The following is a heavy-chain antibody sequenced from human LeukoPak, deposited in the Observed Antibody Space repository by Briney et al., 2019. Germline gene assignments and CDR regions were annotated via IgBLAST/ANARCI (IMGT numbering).Heavy chain of an antibody. Sequence: GGSLRLSCAASGFTFSSYSMNWVRQAPGKGLEWVSHISSSSSTIYYADSVKGRFTISRDNAKNSLYLQMNSLRAEDTAVYYCARARSSYGYGDAFDIWGQGTMVTVSS. CDR2: ISSSSSTI. J-gene: IGHJ3*02. CDR1: GFTFSSYS. V-gene: IGHV3-48*01. D-gene: IGHD5-18*01. CDR3: ARARSSYGYGDAFDI.